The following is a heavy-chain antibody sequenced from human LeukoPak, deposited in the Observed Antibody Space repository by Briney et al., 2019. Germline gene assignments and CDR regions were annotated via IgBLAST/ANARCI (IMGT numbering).Heavy chain of an antibody. CDR3: ARNPIAAAGKNYFDY. V-gene: IGHV4-59*01. CDR1: GGSIRPYY. D-gene: IGHD6-13*01. J-gene: IGHJ4*02. CDR2: IYYSGST. Sequence: SETLSLTCTVSGGSIRPYYWHWIRQPPGKGLEWIGYIYYSGSTNYNPSLKSRVTISLDTSKNQFSLKLSSVTAADTAVYYCARNPIAAAGKNYFDYWGQGTLVTVSS.